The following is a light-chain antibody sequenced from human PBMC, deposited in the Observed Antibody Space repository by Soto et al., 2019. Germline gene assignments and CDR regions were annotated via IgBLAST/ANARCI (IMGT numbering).Light chain of an antibody. CDR1: SIDVGGTDH. Sequence: QSALTQPASVSGSPGQSITISCSGTSIDVGGTDHVSWYLQHPGEAPKLIIYDVGNRPSGVSNRFSGSKADNTATLTVSGLQAEDEADYYCSSYTSLSTYVFGTGTKGTVL. CDR3: SSYTSLSTYV. J-gene: IGLJ1*01. CDR2: DVG. V-gene: IGLV2-14*03.